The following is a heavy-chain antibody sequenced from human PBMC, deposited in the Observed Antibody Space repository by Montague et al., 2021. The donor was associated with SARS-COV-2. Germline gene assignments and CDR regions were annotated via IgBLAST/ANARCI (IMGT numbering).Heavy chain of an antibody. Sequence: SLRLSCAASGFTFSSYAMHRVRQAPGKGLEWVAVISYDGSNKYYADSVKGRFTISRDNSKNTLYLQMNSLRAEDTAVYYCARSLAATLLVYFDYWGQGTLVTVSS. D-gene: IGHD2-15*01. CDR3: ARSLAATLLVYFDY. CDR1: GFTFSSYA. V-gene: IGHV3-30*04. CDR2: ISYDGSNK. J-gene: IGHJ4*02.